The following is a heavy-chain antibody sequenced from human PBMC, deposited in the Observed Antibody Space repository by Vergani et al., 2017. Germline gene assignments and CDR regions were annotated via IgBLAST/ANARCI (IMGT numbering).Heavy chain of an antibody. CDR3: AKDISAMVRGVNFDY. D-gene: IGHD3-10*01. Sequence: QVQLVQSGAEVKKPGSSVKVSCKASGGTFSSYTISWVRQAPGQGLEWMGRIIPILGIANYAQKFQGRVTITADKSTSTAYMELSSLRAEDTALYYCAKDISAMVRGVNFDYWGQGTLVTVSS. J-gene: IGHJ4*02. CDR1: GGTFSSYT. V-gene: IGHV1-69*08. CDR2: IIPILGIA.